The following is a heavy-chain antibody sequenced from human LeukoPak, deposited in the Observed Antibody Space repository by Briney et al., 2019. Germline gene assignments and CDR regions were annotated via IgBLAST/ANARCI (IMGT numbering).Heavy chain of an antibody. J-gene: IGHJ4*02. CDR2: ISSGGTTI. CDR3: VRNMYTSGWYRLGY. CDR1: GFTLRSYS. D-gene: IGHD6-19*01. Sequence: GGSLRLSCAASGFTLRSYSMNWVRQAPGKGLEWVSHISSGGTTIYYADSVKGRFTISRDNAKNSLYLQMDSLGAEDTALYYCVRNMYTSGWYRLGYWGQGTLVTVSS. V-gene: IGHV3-48*04.